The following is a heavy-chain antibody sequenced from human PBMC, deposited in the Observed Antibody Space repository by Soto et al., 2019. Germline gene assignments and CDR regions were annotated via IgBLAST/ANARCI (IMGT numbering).Heavy chain of an antibody. Sequence: GGSLRLSCAASGFTFDDYAMHWVRQAPGKGLEWVSGISWNSGSIGYADSVKGRFTISRDNAKNSLYLQMNSLRAEDTALYYCAKDLAARSYYYYYYMDVWGKGTTVTVSS. J-gene: IGHJ6*03. V-gene: IGHV3-9*01. CDR3: AKDLAARSYYYYYYMDV. D-gene: IGHD6-6*01. CDR2: ISWNSGSI. CDR1: GFTFDDYA.